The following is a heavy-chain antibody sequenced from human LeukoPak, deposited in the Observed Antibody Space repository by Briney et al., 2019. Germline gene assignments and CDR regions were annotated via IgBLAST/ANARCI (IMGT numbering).Heavy chain of an antibody. CDR1: GGSFSGYY. V-gene: IGHV4-59*08. D-gene: IGHD2/OR15-2a*01. J-gene: IGHJ5*02. Sequence: KPSETLSLTCAVYGGSFSGYYWSWIRQPPGKGLEWIGYIYHSGHTMSNPSLKSRVSLSLDTSNNQFSLKLSSVTAADTAVYYCARHPFQYPFDHWGQGTVVSVSS. CDR2: IYHSGHT. CDR3: ARHPFQYPFDH.